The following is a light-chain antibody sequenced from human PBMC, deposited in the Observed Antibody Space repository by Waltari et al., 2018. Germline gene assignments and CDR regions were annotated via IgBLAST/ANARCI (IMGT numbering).Light chain of an antibody. V-gene: IGKV3-20*01. J-gene: IGKJ1*01. CDR2: AAS. CDR3: QHYVRLPAT. CDR1: HSVSRT. Sequence: EIVLTQSPGTLSLAPGDRATLSCRASHSVSRTLAWYQQKPGPAPSLLIYAASTRATGIPDRFSGSGSGTDFSLTISRLEPEDFAVYYCQHYVRLPATFGQGTKVEIK.